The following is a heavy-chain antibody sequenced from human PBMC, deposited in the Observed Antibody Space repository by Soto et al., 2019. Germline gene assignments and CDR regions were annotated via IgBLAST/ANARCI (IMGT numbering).Heavy chain of an antibody. CDR3: ATGKRPHYGQDF. CDR1: GSTFTNCG. Sequence: GASVKVSCKAYGSTFTNCGMRWVPQAPGQGLEWMGGIIPIFGTANYAQKFQGRVTTTADESTSTAYMELSSLRSEDTAVYYCATGKRPHYGQDFSGRGSTVTGSS. CDR2: IIPIFGTA. J-gene: IGHJ6*01. V-gene: IGHV1-69*13. D-gene: IGHD1-1*01.